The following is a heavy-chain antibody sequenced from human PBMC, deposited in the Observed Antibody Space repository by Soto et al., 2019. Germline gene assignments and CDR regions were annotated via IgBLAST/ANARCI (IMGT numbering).Heavy chain of an antibody. D-gene: IGHD5-18*01. Sequence: SETLSLTCAVSGGSISSGGYSWSWIRQPPGKGLEWIGYIYHSGSTYYNPSLKSRVTISVDRSKNQFSLKLSSVTAADTAVYYCARANTAMVDGMDVWGQGTTVTVSS. CDR1: GGSISSGGYS. V-gene: IGHV4-30-2*01. J-gene: IGHJ6*02. CDR2: IYHSGST. CDR3: ARANTAMVDGMDV.